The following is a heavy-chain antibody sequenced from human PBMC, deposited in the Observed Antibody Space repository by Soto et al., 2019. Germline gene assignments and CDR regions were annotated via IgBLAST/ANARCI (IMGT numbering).Heavy chain of an antibody. CDR3: AREPTTAGTVNWFDP. J-gene: IGHJ5*02. CDR2: VYTSGYS. D-gene: IGHD6-13*01. Sequence: VQLQESGPGLVKPSETLSLTCTVSGGSISSDCLSWIRQPAGKGLEWIGRVYTSGYSNSNPSLKSRVTMSVDTSKKQFSLNLSSVTAADTAVYYCAREPTTAGTVNWFDPWGQGTLVTVSS. CDR1: GGSISSDC. V-gene: IGHV4-4*07.